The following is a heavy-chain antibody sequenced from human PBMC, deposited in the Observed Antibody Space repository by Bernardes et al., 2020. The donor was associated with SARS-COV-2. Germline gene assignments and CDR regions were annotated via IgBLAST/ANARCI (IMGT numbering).Heavy chain of an antibody. J-gene: IGHJ4*02. V-gene: IGHV4-39*01. D-gene: IGHD5-18*01. CDR1: GGSISSSNYY. CDR3: ARGGYSYGGEFDY. CDR2: MYYSGKT. Sequence: TLSLTCSVSGGSISSSNYYWGWIRQPPGKGLEWIGSMYYSGKTYYNPSFESRVTMSIDTSKNQFSLKLSSVTATDTAVYYCARGGYSYGGEFDYWGQGTLVTVSS.